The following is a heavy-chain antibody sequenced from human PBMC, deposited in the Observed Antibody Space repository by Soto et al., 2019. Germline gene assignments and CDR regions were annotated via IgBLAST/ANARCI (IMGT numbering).Heavy chain of an antibody. CDR1: GFTFSSYA. CDR3: SLSDRYYGMDV. Sequence: EVQLLESGGGLVQPGGSLRLSCAASGFTFSSYAMSWVRQAPGKGLEWVSSISTSGGSTYYADSVKGRFTISRDNSNNTLYLQMNSLRAADTAVYYCSLSDRYYGMDVRGLGTTVTVSS. J-gene: IGHJ6*02. CDR2: ISTSGGST. V-gene: IGHV3-23*01.